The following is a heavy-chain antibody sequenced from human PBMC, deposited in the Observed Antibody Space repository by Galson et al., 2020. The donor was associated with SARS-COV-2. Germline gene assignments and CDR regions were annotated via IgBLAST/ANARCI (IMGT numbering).Heavy chain of an antibody. CDR3: VREDYYNSLMV. D-gene: IGHD3-22*01. J-gene: IGHJ3*01. V-gene: IGHV4-61*02. CDR1: GCSVSSGSYY. CDR2: IYSSGSS. Sequence: SETLSLTCTVSGCSVSSGSYYWGCIRQPAGKGLEWIGRIYSSGSSTYNPSLKSRVTISVDTSNNQFSLKLTSVTAADTAVYYCVREDYYNSLMVWGQGTMVTVSS.